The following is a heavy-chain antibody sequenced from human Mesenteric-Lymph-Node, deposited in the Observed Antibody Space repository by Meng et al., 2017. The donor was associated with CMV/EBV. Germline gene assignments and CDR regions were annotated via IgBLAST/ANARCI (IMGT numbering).Heavy chain of an antibody. V-gene: IGHV4-34*01. D-gene: IGHD6-13*01. CDR1: GESFSDDY. CDR2: INHSGST. J-gene: IGHJ4*02. CDR3: GRGSTSRWYGLDY. Sequence: CAVYGESFSDDYWNMIRQAPEKGLEWIGEINHSGSTTYNPSLKSRVTISVDTSKNHFSLRLNSVTAADTAVYYCGRGSTSRWYGLDYWGQGGLVTVSS.